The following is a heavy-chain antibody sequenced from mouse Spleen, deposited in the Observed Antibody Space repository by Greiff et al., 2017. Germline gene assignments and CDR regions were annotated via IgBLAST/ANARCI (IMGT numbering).Heavy chain of an antibody. D-gene: IGHD1-1*01. Sequence: DVHLVESEGGLVQPGSSMKLSCTASGFTFSDYYMAWVRQVPEKGLEWVANINYDGSSTYYLDSLKSRFIISRDNAKNILYLQMSSLKSEDTATYYCARESSSYAMDYWGQGTSVTVSS. CDR2: INYDGSST. V-gene: IGHV5-16*01. CDR3: ARESSSYAMDY. CDR1: GFTFSDYY. J-gene: IGHJ4*01.